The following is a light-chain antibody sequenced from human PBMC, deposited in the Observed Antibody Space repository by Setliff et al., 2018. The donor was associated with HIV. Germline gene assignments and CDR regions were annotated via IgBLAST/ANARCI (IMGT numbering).Light chain of an antibody. V-gene: IGLV2-11*01. CDR3: CSYAGSYYV. J-gene: IGLJ1*01. CDR2: DVS. CDR1: SSDVGGYNY. Sequence: QSALAQPASVSGSPGQSITISCTGTSSDVGGYNYVSWYQQHPGKAPKLMIYDVSKRPSGVPDRFSGSKSGNTASLTISGLQAEDEADYYCCSYAGSYYVFGTGTKVT.